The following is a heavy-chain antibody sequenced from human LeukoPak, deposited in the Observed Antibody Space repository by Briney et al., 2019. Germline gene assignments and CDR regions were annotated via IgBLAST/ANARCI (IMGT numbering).Heavy chain of an antibody. J-gene: IGHJ4*02. CDR2: IYYSGST. CDR3: ARVLGAGTFDY. Sequence: PSETLSLTCTVFGGSISSGDYYWSWIRQPPGKGLEWIGYIYYSGSTYYNPSLKSRVTISVDTSKNQFSLKLSSVTAADTAVYYCARVLGAGTFDYWGRGTLVTVSS. V-gene: IGHV4-30-4*01. D-gene: IGHD6-19*01. CDR1: GGSISSGDYY.